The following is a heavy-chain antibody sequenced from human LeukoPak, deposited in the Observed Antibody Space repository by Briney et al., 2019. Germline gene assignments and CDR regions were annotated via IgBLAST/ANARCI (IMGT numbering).Heavy chain of an antibody. CDR3: ARGFDGTYRNYAFDI. V-gene: IGHV3-7*01. J-gene: IGHJ3*02. CDR2: IKQDGSEK. D-gene: IGHD1-26*01. CDR1: GFTFSSYW. Sequence: GGSLRLSCAASGFTFSSYWMSWVRQAPGKGLEWVANIKQDGSEKYYVDSVKGRFTISRDIAKNSLYLQMNSLRAEDTAVYYCARGFDGTYRNYAFDIWGQGTMVTVSS.